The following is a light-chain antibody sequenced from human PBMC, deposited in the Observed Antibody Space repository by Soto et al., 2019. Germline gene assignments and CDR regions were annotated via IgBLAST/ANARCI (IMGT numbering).Light chain of an antibody. CDR1: RSDVGRYNY. V-gene: IGLV2-14*01. Sequence: QSALTQPASVSGSPGQSITISCTGTRSDVGRYNYVSWYQQHPDKAPKLLIYEVTYRPSGVSTRFSASKSGSTASLTISGIQAEDEADYYCSSYTNRRIYVFGTGTKVTVL. J-gene: IGLJ1*01. CDR2: EVT. CDR3: SSYTNRRIYV.